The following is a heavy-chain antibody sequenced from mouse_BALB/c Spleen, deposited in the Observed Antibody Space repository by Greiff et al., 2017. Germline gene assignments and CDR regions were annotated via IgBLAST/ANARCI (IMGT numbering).Heavy chain of an antibody. CDR1: GYSITSGYY. CDR2: ISYDGSN. D-gene: IGHD3-1*01. CDR3: ARDSSDSY. Sequence: EVQLQQSGPGLVKPSQSLSLTCSVTGYSITSGYYWNWIRQFPGNKLEWMGYISYDGSNNYNPSLKNRISINRDTSKNQFFLKLNSVTTEDTATYYCARDSSDSYWGQGTLVTVSA. V-gene: IGHV3-6*02. J-gene: IGHJ3*01.